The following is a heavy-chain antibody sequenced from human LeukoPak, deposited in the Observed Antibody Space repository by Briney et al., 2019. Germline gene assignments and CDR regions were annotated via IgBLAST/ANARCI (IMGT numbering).Heavy chain of an antibody. CDR2: INSDGSST. CDR1: GFTFSSYW. V-gene: IGHV3-74*01. J-gene: IGHJ3*02. Sequence: GGSLRLSCAASGFTFSSYWMHWVRQVPGKGLVWVSRINSDGSSTSYADSVKGRFIISRDNAKNTLYVQMNSLRAADTAVYYCSTGSGHAFDIWGRGTMVTVSS. CDR3: STGSGHAFDI. D-gene: IGHD3-10*01.